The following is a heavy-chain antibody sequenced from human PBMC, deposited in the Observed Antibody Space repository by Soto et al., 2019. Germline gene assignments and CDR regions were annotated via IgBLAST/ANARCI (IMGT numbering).Heavy chain of an antibody. V-gene: IGHV1-18*04. Sequence: APAEPCCEDPGYGITSCGIRCAQQAPRQGLEWMGWISAYNGNTNYAQKLQGRVTMTTDTSTSTAYMELRSLRSDDTAVYYCARGARAKYYYYYGMDVWGQGTTVTVSS. CDR2: ISAYNGNT. CDR3: ARGARAKYYYYYGMDV. D-gene: IGHD5-12*01. J-gene: IGHJ6*02. CDR1: GYGITSCG.